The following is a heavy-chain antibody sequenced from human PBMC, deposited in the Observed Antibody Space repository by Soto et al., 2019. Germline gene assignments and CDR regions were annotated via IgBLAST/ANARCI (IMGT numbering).Heavy chain of an antibody. CDR2: ISSSGNYA. CDR3: ARSSGSYWWEFDY. V-gene: IGHV3-11*06. CDR1: GFTFSDYY. D-gene: IGHD3-10*01. Sequence: QVPLVESGGGLVKPAGSLRLSCAASGFTFSDYYMSWIRQAPGKGLEWISYISSSGNYADYADSMKGRFSISRDNAKNSLYLQVHSLRAEDTAVYYCARSSGSYWWEFDYWGQGTLVTVSS. J-gene: IGHJ4*02.